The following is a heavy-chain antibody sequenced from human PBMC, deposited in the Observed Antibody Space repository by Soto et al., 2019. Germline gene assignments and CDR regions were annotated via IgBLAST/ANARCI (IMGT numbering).Heavy chain of an antibody. CDR2: TNSDGSST. D-gene: IGHD3-22*01. V-gene: IGHV3-74*01. CDR3: ARAIVFYGMDV. Sequence: GGSLRLSCAASGFTFSTYWMHWVRKGPGKGLGWVSRTNSDGSSTTYAESVKGRFTVSRDNAKNTLYLQMNSLRAEDTAVYYCARAIVFYGMDVWGQGTTVTVSS. J-gene: IGHJ6*02. CDR1: GFTFSTYW.